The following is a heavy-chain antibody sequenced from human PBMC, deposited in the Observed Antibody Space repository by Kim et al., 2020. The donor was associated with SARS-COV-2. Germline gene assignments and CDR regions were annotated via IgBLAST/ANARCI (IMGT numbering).Heavy chain of an antibody. CDR3: AKDLVGYCSGGSCYVPWFDP. V-gene: IGHV3-23*01. Sequence: GRFTISRDNSKNTLYLHMNSLRAEDTAVYYCAKDLVGYCSGGSCYVPWFDPWGQGTLVTVSS. J-gene: IGHJ5*02. D-gene: IGHD2-15*01.